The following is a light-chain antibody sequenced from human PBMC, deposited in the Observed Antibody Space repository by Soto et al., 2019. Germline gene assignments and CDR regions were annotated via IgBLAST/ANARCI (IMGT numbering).Light chain of an antibody. V-gene: IGKV3-20*01. CDR1: QSVSSNY. CDR3: QHYSSQT. Sequence: EVVLTQSPGTLSLSPGERATLSCRASQSVSSNYLAWYQQRTGQAPRLLIYGASSRATGIPDRFSGSWSGTDFTLTISRLEPEDSAVYFCQHYSSQTFGQGTKVEIK. CDR2: GAS. J-gene: IGKJ1*01.